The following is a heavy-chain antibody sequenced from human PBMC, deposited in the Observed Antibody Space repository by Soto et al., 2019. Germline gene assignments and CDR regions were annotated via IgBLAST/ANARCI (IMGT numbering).Heavy chain of an antibody. D-gene: IGHD6-25*01. CDR2: IYSGGST. Sequence: GGSLGLSCAACGLSVSGKYMSWVRQAPGKGLEWVSVIYSGGSTYYADSVKGRVTISRHNSTNTLYLQMNSLRAEDTAVYYCASEFRGSYYYYGMDVWGQGSTVTVSS. CDR1: GLSVSGKY. CDR3: ASEFRGSYYYYGMDV. V-gene: IGHV3-53*04. J-gene: IGHJ6*02.